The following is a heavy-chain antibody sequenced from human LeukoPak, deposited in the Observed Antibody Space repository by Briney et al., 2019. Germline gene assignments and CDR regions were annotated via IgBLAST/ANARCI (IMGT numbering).Heavy chain of an antibody. V-gene: IGHV1-46*01. CDR2: INPSGGST. D-gene: IGHD4-23*01. CDR3: AKGGRDYGDSSGTD. Sequence: ASVKVSCKASRYSFISYYMHWVRQAPGQGLEWMGIINPSGGSTTYAQMFQGRVILTRDTSTRTVYMELYSLRSEDTAVYYCAKGGRDYGDSSGTDWGQGTLVTVSS. J-gene: IGHJ4*02. CDR1: RYSFISYY.